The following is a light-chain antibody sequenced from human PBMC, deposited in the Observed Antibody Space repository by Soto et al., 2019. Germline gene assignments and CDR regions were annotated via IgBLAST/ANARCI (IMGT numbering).Light chain of an antibody. CDR3: QKYDSVPWT. V-gene: IGKV1-27*01. J-gene: IGKJ1*01. CDR1: QGIGNN. Sequence: DIQMTQSPSSLSASVGDRVTITCRASQGIGNNLPWYQQKPGKVTNLLIYAASTLHSGVPSRFSGSGSVTDFTLTISSLQAEDVATYYCQKYDSVPWTFGQGTKV. CDR2: AAS.